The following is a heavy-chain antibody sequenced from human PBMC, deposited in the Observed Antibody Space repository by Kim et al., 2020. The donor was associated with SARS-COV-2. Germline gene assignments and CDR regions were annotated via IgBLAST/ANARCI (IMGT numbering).Heavy chain of an antibody. CDR1: GFTFSSYA. D-gene: IGHD3-10*01. V-gene: IGHV3-30-3*01. J-gene: IGHJ4*02. Sequence: GGSLRLSCAASGFTFSSYAMHWVRQAPGKGLEWVAGISYDGTNKYYADSLKGRFTISRDNSKNTLYLQMNSLRAEDTAVYYCARGGTYDSGRIYWGQGTLVTVSS. CDR3: ARGGTYDSGRIY. CDR2: ISYDGTNK.